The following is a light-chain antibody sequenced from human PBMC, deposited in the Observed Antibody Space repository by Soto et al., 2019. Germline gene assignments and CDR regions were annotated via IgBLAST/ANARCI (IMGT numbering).Light chain of an antibody. CDR1: QSVSSNH. CDR3: QQYDSSPRT. V-gene: IGKV3-20*01. Sequence: EIVLTQSPGTLSLSPGEGATLSCRASQSVSSNHLAWYQQKPGQAPRLLIFGASSRASDIPDRFSGSGSGTDFTLTISTLEPEDFAVYYCQQYDSSPRTFGQGTKVDIK. J-gene: IGKJ1*01. CDR2: GAS.